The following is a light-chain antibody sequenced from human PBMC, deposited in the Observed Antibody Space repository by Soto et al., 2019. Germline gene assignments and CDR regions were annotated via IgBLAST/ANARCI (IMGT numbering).Light chain of an antibody. J-gene: IGKJ1*01. CDR1: QDIRND. Sequence: DIQMNQSPSSLSASVGDRVTITRRASQDIRNDLVWYQQKQGQAPKRLIFAASSLQSGVPSRFRGTGSWTEFTLPLSGLRTEDAEADYCLQHNTYPWTFGQGTEVDIK. V-gene: IGKV1-17*01. CDR2: AAS. CDR3: LQHNTYPWT.